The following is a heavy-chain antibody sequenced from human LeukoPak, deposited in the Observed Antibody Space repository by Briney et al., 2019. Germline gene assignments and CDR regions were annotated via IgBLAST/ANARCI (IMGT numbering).Heavy chain of an antibody. J-gene: IGHJ4*02. D-gene: IGHD3-22*01. V-gene: IGHV3-30*18. CDR1: GFTFSSYG. CDR2: ISYDGSNK. Sequence: PGGSLRLSCAASGFTFSSYGMHWVRQAPGKGLEWVAVISYDGSNKYYADSVKGRFTISRDNSKNTLYLQMNSLRAEDTAVYYCAKAGMMGCGYYYVPRYYFDYWGQGTLVTVSS. CDR3: AKAGMMGCGYYYVPRYYFDY.